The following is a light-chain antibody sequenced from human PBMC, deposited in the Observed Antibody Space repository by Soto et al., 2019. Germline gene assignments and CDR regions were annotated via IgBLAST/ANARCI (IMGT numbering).Light chain of an antibody. CDR3: QHYNSYSEA. V-gene: IGKV3-20*01. CDR2: GAS. Sequence: EIVLTQSPGTLSLSPGDRATLSCRASQSFGGTSLAWYQQKPGQSPRLLIYGASSRATGIPDRFSGSGSGTDFTLTISRLDPEDFATYYCQHYNSYSEAFGQGTKVELK. CDR1: QSFGGTS. J-gene: IGKJ1*01.